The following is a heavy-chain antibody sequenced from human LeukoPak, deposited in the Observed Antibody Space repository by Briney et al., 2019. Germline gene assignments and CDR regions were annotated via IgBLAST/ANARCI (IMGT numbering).Heavy chain of an antibody. J-gene: IGHJ4*02. D-gene: IGHD6-19*01. CDR3: AKDPRRCCGWSEDY. CDR1: GFTFSSYA. Sequence: GGSLRLSCAASGFTFSSYAMSWVRQAPGKGLEWVSAISGSGGSTYYADSVKGRFTISRDNSKNTLYLQMSSLRAEDTAVYYCAKDPRRCCGWSEDYWGQGTLVTVSS. CDR2: ISGSGGST. V-gene: IGHV3-23*01.